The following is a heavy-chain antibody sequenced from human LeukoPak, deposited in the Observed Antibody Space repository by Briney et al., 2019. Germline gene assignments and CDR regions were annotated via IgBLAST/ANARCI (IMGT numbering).Heavy chain of an antibody. CDR2: IYYSGST. CDR3: ARAYASALFDY. CDR1: GGSISSYY. Sequence: SETLSLTCTVSGGSISSYYWSWIRQPPGKGLEWIGYIYYSGSTNYNPSLKSRVTISADTSKNQFSLKLTSVTAADTAVYYCARAYASALFDYWGLGTPVTVSS. V-gene: IGHV4-59*01. J-gene: IGHJ4*02. D-gene: IGHD2-2*01.